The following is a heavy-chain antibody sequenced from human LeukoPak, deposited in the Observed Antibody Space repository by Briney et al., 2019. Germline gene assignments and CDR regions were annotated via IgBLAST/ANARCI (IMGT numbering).Heavy chain of an antibody. CDR1: GYTFTGYY. CDR3: ARDGGSSTSCYTN. Sequence: ASVKVSCKASGYTFTGYYMHWVRQAPGQGLEWMGWINPNSGGANYAQKFQGRVTMTRDTSISTASMELNRLRSDDTAVYYCARDGGSSTSCYTNWGQGPWSPSPQ. D-gene: IGHD2-2*02. CDR2: INPNSGGA. V-gene: IGHV1-2*02. J-gene: IGHJ1*01.